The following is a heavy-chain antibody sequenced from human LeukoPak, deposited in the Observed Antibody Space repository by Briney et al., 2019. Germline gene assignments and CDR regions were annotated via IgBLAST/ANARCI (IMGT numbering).Heavy chain of an antibody. CDR2: INRSGST. CDR3: ARDVTWLRTYYYGMDV. J-gene: IGHJ6*02. V-gene: IGHV4-34*01. CDR1: GGSFSGYY. Sequence: SETLSLTCAVYGGSFSGYYWSWIRQPPGRGLEWIGEINRSGSTNYNPSLKSRVTISVDTSKNQFSLKLSSVTAADTAVYYCARDVTWLRTYYYGMDVWGQGTTVTVSS. D-gene: IGHD5-12*01.